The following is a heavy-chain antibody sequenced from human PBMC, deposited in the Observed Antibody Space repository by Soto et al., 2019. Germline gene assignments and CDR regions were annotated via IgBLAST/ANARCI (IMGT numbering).Heavy chain of an antibody. CDR3: ARVGRHRPYWYFDL. CDR1: GFTFSSYD. Sequence: GGSLRLSCAASGFTFSSYDMHWVRQATGKGLEWVSAIGTAGDTYYPGSVKGRFTISRENAKNSLYLQMNSLRAGDTAVYYCARVGRHRPYWYFDLWGRGTLVTVSS. J-gene: IGHJ2*01. D-gene: IGHD3-16*01. CDR2: IGTAGDT. V-gene: IGHV3-13*01.